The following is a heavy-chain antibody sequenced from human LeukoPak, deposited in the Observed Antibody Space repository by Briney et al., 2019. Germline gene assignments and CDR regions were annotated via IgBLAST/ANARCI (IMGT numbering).Heavy chain of an antibody. V-gene: IGHV3-21*01. CDR3: ARGGGDDFWSLSPNYFDY. J-gene: IGHJ4*02. CDR1: GFTFSSYN. Sequence: GGSLRLSCAASGFTFSSYNVNWVRQAPGKGLEWVSSISGSTSSIYYADSVMGRFTISRDNAKNSLYLQMNSLRAEDTAVYYCARGGGDDFWSLSPNYFDYWGQGTLVTVSS. CDR2: ISGSTSSI. D-gene: IGHD3-3*01.